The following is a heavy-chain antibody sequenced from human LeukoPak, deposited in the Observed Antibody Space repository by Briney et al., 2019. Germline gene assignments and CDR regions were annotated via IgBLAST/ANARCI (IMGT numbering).Heavy chain of an antibody. J-gene: IGHJ5*02. CDR1: GGNLRSFA. D-gene: IGHD3-10*01. CDR2: IIPVLETT. Sequence: SVTVSCKASGGNLRSFAISWVRQAPGQGLEWMGGIIPVLETTTYAQKFQGRVTITADESTSTAYVEVSSLRSDDTAVYYCATGGFREVCSDYSGSGEFDPWGQGTLVTVSS. V-gene: IGHV1-69*01. CDR3: ATGGFREVCSDYSGSGEFDP.